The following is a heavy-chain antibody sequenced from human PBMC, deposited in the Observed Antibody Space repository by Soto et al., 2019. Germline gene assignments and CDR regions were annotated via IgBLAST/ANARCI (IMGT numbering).Heavy chain of an antibody. CDR2: ISGSDGNT. CDR1: GFTFSRNA. Sequence: AGGSLRLSCAASGFTFSRNAMSWVRQAPGKGLEWVSGISGSDGNTYYADSVKGRFTISRDNSKNTLYLQMNSLRAEDTAVYYCAKDRTFGVVIAYYFDYWGQGTLVTVSS. D-gene: IGHD3-3*01. CDR3: AKDRTFGVVIAYYFDY. J-gene: IGHJ4*02. V-gene: IGHV3-23*01.